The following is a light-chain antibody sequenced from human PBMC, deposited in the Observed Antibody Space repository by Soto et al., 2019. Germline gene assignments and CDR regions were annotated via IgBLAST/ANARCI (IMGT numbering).Light chain of an antibody. Sequence: EIVITQSPATLAVSPGDTATLSCRASQSLGGNLAWYQQKPGQAPRLLIFRASSRATGVPARFSASGSGTEFTLTISGLQSEDFAVYYCQQYSNWPQWTFGPGTKVDIK. CDR1: QSLGGN. CDR3: QQYSNWPQWT. V-gene: IGKV3-15*01. CDR2: RAS. J-gene: IGKJ1*01.